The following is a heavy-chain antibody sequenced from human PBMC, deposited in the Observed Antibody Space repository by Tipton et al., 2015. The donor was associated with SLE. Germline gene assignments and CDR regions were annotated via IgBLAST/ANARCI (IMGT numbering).Heavy chain of an antibody. J-gene: IGHJ4*02. D-gene: IGHD3-3*01. CDR3: ARGRFSPDY. Sequence: SRVTISVDTSKNQFSLKLSSVTAADTAVYYCARGRFSPDYWGQGTLVTVSS. V-gene: IGHV4-39*07.